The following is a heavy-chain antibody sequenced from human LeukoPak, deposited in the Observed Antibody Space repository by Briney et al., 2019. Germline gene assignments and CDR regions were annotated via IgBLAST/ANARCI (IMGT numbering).Heavy chain of an antibody. CDR3: ARDPCSGSYGNYYYYFMDV. CDR1: GFTFSSYG. D-gene: IGHD1-26*01. J-gene: IGHJ6*03. V-gene: IGHV3-21*01. CDR2: ITSGSSYR. Sequence: GGSLRLSCAASGFTFSSYGMHWVRQAPGKGLEWVSSITSGSSYRFYADSVKGRFTISRDNAKNSLYLQMNSLRAEDTAVYYCARDPCSGSYGNYYYYFMDVWGKGTTVTISS.